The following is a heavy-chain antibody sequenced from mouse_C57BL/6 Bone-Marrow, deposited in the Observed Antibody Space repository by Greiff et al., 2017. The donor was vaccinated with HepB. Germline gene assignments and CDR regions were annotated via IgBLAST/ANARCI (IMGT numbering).Heavy chain of an antibody. CDR1: GFNIKDYY. CDR2: INPEDGET. CDR3: ASLLWDVEAMDY. J-gene: IGHJ4*01. D-gene: IGHD4-1*01. Sequence: DVQLQESGAELVKPGASVKLSCTASGFNIKDYYMHWVKQRTEQGLEWIGRINPEDGETKYAPKFQGKATITADTSSNTAYLQLSSLTSEDTAVYYCASLLWDVEAMDYWGQGTSVTVSS. V-gene: IGHV14-2*01.